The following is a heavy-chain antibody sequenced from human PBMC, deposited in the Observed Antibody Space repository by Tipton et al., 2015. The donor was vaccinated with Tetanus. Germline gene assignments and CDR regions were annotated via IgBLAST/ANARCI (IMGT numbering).Heavy chain of an antibody. CDR3: ARAGPQATFGVKYGMDV. CDR2: INPDSGGP. J-gene: IGHJ6*02. D-gene: IGHD3-3*01. V-gene: IGHV1-2*02. CDR1: GYTFTGNY. Sequence: QSGAEVRKPGASVKVSCKAAGYTFTGNYLQWVRQAPGQGLEWVGWINPDSGGPNSAQKFQGRVTMTRDTSISTAYMELSRLRSDDTAVYYCARAGPQATFGVKYGMDVWGQGTTVTVSS.